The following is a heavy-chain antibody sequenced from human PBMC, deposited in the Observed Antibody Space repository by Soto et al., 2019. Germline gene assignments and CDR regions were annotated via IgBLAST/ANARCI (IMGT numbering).Heavy chain of an antibody. J-gene: IGHJ5*02. V-gene: IGHV4-61*01. CDR1: GCSVSSGSFY. Sequence: SETLSLTCTVSGCSVSSGSFYWSLMRQPPGKGLEWIGYIYYSGSTNYNPSLKSRVTISVDTSKNQFSLKLSSVTAADTAVYYCARDKHDSSGYYFDPWGQGTLVTVSS. CDR2: IYYSGST. CDR3: ARDKHDSSGYYFDP. D-gene: IGHD3-22*01.